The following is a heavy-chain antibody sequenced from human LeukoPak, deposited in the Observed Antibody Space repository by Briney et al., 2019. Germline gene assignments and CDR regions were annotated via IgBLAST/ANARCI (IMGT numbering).Heavy chain of an antibody. J-gene: IGHJ4*02. CDR2: ISYDGSNK. CDR1: GFTFSSYG. CDR3: LCLGGY. Sequence: PGRSLRLSCAASGFTFSSYGMHWVRQAPGKGLEWVAVISYDGSNKCYADSVKGRFTISRDNSKNTLYLQMNSLRAEDTAVYYCLCLGGYWGQGTLVTVSS. D-gene: IGHD2-2*01. V-gene: IGHV3-30*03.